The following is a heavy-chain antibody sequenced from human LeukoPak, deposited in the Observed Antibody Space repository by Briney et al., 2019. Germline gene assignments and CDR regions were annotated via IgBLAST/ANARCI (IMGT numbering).Heavy chain of an antibody. CDR3: ARRGSYCSSTSCYRWFDP. Sequence: PGGSLRLSCAASGSTFSDYYMSWIRQAPGKGLEWVSYISSSGSTIYYADSVKGRFTISRDNAKNSLYLQMNSLRAEDTAVYYCARRGSYCSSTSCYRWFDPWGQGTLVTVSS. J-gene: IGHJ5*02. CDR2: ISSSGSTI. CDR1: GSTFSDYY. V-gene: IGHV3-11*01. D-gene: IGHD2-2*01.